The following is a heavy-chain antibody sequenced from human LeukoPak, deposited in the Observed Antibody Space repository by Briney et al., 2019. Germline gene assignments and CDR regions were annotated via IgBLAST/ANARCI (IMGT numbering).Heavy chain of an antibody. D-gene: IGHD5-18*01. Sequence: SVKVSCKASGGTFSSYAISWERQAPGQGLEWMGGIIPIFGTANYAQKFQGRVTITADESTSTAYMELSSLRSEDTAVYYCARDSTTVDTAMVGGYYFDHWGRGTQVTVSS. V-gene: IGHV1-69*01. CDR2: IIPIFGTA. J-gene: IGHJ4*02. CDR3: ARDSTTVDTAMVGGYYFDH. CDR1: GGTFSSYA.